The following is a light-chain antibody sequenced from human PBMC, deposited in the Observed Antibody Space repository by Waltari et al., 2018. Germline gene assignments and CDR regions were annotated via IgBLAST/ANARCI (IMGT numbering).Light chain of an antibody. V-gene: IGLV1-40*01. CDR1: SSNIWANYD. CDR2: GND. Sequence: VLTQPPSVSGALGQPVTISCSGSSSNIWANYDVHSNQQNPGTAPKHLIYGNDNRPSGVPDRFSGSKSGTSASLAITGLQADDEADYYCQSYDSSLSSLVLGGGTKLTVL. J-gene: IGLJ2*01. CDR3: QSYDSSLSSLV.